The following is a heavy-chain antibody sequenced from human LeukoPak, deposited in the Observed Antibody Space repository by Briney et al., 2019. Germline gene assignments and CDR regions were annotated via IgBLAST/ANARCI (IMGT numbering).Heavy chain of an antibody. J-gene: IGHJ3*02. CDR2: ISGSGDKT. V-gene: IGHV3-23*01. CDR1: GFTFSSYG. CDR3: ARRGGADGWGAFDI. D-gene: IGHD5-24*01. Sequence: GGSLRLSCAASGFTFSSYGMHWVRQVPGKGLEWVSTISGSGDKTFFADSVKGRFTISRDNSKNTLDLQMSSLRVEDTAVYYCARRGGADGWGAFDIWGQGTVVTVSS.